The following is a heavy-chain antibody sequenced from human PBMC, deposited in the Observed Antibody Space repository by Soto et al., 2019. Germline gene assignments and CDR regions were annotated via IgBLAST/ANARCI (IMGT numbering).Heavy chain of an antibody. CDR1: GFTLSSYS. D-gene: IGHD5-18*01. Sequence: QVQLVESGGGVAQPGRSLRLFCAASGFTLSSYSLHWVRQSPGKGLEWVAAISSDGTEKHYADSVKGRFTISGDNSKNTLSLQLNSLRTEDTAVYYCARMFGFSYGPANRGMDVWGQGTTVTVSS. CDR3: ARMFGFSYGPANRGMDV. J-gene: IGHJ6*02. V-gene: IGHV3-30*04. CDR2: ISSDGTEK.